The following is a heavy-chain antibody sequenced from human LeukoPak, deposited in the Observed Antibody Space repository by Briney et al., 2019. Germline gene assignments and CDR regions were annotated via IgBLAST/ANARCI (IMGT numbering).Heavy chain of an antibody. J-gene: IGHJ4*02. V-gene: IGHV3-23*01. Sequence: GGSLRLSCAASGFTFSNAWMSWVRQAPGKGLEWVSVSGSAGNTYYADSVKGRFTFSRDNSKNTLYLQMNSLRVEDTAVYYCAKASRGWYFDNWGQGTRVTVSS. CDR3: AKASRGWYFDN. CDR2: SGSAGNT. D-gene: IGHD6-19*01. CDR1: GFTFSNAW.